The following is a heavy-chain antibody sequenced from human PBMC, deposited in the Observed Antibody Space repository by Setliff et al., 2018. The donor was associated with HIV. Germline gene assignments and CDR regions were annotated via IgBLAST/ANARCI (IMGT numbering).Heavy chain of an antibody. CDR2: IDPSDSYT. J-gene: IGHJ4*02. Sequence: ESLKISCKGSGYSFTSYWINWVRQMPGKGLEWMGRIDPSDSYTNYNPSLQGHVTISADKSISTAYLQWSSLKASDTAMYYCASHDYYDSSVYYYRFDYWGQGTLVTVSS. CDR1: GYSFTSYW. D-gene: IGHD3-22*01. V-gene: IGHV5-10-1*01. CDR3: ASHDYYDSSVYYYRFDY.